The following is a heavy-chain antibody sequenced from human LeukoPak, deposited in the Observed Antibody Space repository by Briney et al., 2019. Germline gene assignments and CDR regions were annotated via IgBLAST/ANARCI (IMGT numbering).Heavy chain of an antibody. D-gene: IGHD3-9*01. V-gene: IGHV3-33*01. CDR1: GFTFSSYG. CDR3: AREYYDILTGRWEAVFDV. CDR2: IWYDGINQ. J-gene: IGHJ3*01. Sequence: PGGSLRLSCAASGFTFSSYGMHWVRQAPGKGLEWVATIWYDGINQYYADSVKGRFTISRDNSENTLYLQMNSLRAEDTAVYYCAREYYDILTGRWEAVFDVWGQGTMVTASS.